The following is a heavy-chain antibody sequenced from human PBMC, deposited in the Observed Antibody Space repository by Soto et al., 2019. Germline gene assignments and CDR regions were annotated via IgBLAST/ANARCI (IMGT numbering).Heavy chain of an antibody. CDR1: GGSISSGGYY. D-gene: IGHD6-13*01. CDR2: IYYSGST. CDR3: AREGSWQNWFDP. V-gene: IGHV4-31*03. J-gene: IGHJ5*02. Sequence: QVQLQESGPGLVKPSQTLSLTCTVSGGSISSGGYYWSWIRQHPGKGLEWIGYIYYSGSTYYNPSLKSRVTIPVDTAKNQFSLKLSSVTAADTAVYYCAREGSWQNWFDPWGQGTLVTVSS.